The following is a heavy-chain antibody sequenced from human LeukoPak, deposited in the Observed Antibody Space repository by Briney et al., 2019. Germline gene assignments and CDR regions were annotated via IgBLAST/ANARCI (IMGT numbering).Heavy chain of an antibody. D-gene: IGHD2-15*01. J-gene: IGHJ6*03. CDR3: AKEGFYCSGGSCYSFYYYYMDV. V-gene: IGHV3-23*01. CDR2: ISGSGGST. Sequence: QPGGSLRLSCAASGFTFSSYAMSWVRQAPGKGLEWVSAISGSGGSTYYADSVKGRLTISRDNSKNTLYLQMNSLRAEDTAVYYCAKEGFYCSGGSCYSFYYYYMDVWGKGTTVTVSS. CDR1: GFTFSSYA.